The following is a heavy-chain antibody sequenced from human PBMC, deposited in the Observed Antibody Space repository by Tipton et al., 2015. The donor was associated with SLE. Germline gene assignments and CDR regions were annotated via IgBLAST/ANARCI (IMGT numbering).Heavy chain of an antibody. J-gene: IGHJ3*02. D-gene: IGHD6-13*01. CDR3: AREVGYSSSSHAFDI. CDR1: GGSISSSSYY. V-gene: IGHV4-39*07. CDR2: IYYSGST. Sequence: LRLSCTVSGGSISSSSYYWGWIRQPPGKGLEWIGSIYYSGSTYYNPSLKSRVTISVDTSKNQFSLKLSSVTAADTAVYYCAREVGYSSSSHAFDIWGQGTMVTVSS.